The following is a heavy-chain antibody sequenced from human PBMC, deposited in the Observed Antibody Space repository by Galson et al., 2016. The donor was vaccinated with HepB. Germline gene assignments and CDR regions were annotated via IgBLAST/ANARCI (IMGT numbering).Heavy chain of an antibody. J-gene: IGHJ4*02. CDR3: ARRTSYSSGWYEVGY. CDR1: GFTFSSYA. V-gene: IGHV3-30*04. CDR2: ISYDGSNK. D-gene: IGHD6-19*01. Sequence: SLRLSCAASGFTFSSYAMHRVRQAPGKGLEWVAVISYDGSNKYYADSVKGRFTISRDNSKNTLYLQMNSLRAEDTAVYYCARRTSYSSGWYEVGYWGQGTLVTVSS.